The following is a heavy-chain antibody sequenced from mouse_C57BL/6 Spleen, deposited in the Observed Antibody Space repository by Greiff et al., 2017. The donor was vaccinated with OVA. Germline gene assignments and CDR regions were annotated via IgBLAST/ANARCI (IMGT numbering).Heavy chain of an antibody. Sequence: VKLQQPGAELVMPGASVKLSCKASGYTFTSYWMHWVKQRPGQGLEWIGEIDPSDSYTNYNQKFKGKSTLTVDKSSSTAYMQLSSLTSEDSAVYYCARFGGNPFAYWGQGTLVTVSA. CDR2: IDPSDSYT. CDR1: GYTFTSYW. CDR3: ARFGGNPFAY. V-gene: IGHV1-69*01. J-gene: IGHJ3*01. D-gene: IGHD2-1*01.